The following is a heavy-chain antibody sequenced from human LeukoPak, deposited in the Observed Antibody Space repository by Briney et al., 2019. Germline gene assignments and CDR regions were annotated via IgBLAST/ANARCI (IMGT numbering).Heavy chain of an antibody. CDR3: ARDRWSSSSPGAFDI. J-gene: IGHJ3*02. D-gene: IGHD6-13*01. CDR2: ISSSSSYI. V-gene: IGHV3-21*01. CDR1: GFTFSSYS. Sequence: GGSLRLSCAASGFTFSSYSMNWVRQAPGKGLEWVSSISSSSSYIYYADSVKGRFTISRDNAKNSLYLQMNSLRAEDTAVYYCARDRWSSSSPGAFDIWGQGTMVTVSS.